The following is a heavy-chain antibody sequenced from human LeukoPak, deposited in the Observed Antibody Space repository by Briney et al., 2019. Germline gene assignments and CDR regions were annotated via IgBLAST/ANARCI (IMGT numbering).Heavy chain of an antibody. CDR3: ARGNIENYYYYYMDV. CDR1: GFTVSSNY. V-gene: IGHV3-66*02. Sequence: GGSLRLSCAASGFTVSSNYMSWVRQAPGKGLEWVSVIYSGGSTYYADSVKGRFTISRDNSTNTLYLQMNSLRAEDTAVYYCARGNIENYYYYYMDVWGKGTTVTVSS. J-gene: IGHJ6*03. CDR2: IYSGGST. D-gene: IGHD4-23*01.